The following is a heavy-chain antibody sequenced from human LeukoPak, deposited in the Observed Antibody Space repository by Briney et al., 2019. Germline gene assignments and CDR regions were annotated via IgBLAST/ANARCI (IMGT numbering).Heavy chain of an antibody. D-gene: IGHD5-24*01. Sequence: GGSLRLSCAASGFTVTSNYMSWVRQAPGEGLEWVSVIYSGGTTYYAESLKGRFTISRDNSKNTLYLQMNSLRAEDTAVYYCAKDRDGYFDFWGQGTLVTVSS. CDR1: GFTVTSNY. CDR3: AKDRDGYFDF. CDR2: IYSGGTT. V-gene: IGHV3-66*01. J-gene: IGHJ4*02.